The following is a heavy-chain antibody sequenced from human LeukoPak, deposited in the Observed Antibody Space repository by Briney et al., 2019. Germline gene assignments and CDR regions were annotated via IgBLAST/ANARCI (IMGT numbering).Heavy chain of an antibody. V-gene: IGHV3-23*01. D-gene: IGHD1-26*01. J-gene: IGHJ4*02. CDR3: AKAIVGVSGLGY. Sequence: GGSLRLSCAASGFTFSNSAMSWVRQAPGKGLEWVSAISGSGSNTYYADSVKGRFTISRDTSKNTLYLQVNSLRAEDTALYYCAKAIVGVSGLGYWGQGTLGTVSS. CDR1: GFTFSNSA. CDR2: ISGSGSNT.